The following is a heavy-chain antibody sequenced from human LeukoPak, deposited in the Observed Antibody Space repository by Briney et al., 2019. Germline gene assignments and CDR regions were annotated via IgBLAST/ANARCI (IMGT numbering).Heavy chain of an antibody. J-gene: IGHJ4*02. CDR3: ARQENYYYSSTYLDY. V-gene: IGHV5-51*01. D-gene: IGHD3-22*01. CDR1: GYIFTNYW. Sequence: GESLKISCKGSGYIFTNYWIGWVRQMPGKGLEWMGIIYPGDSDTRYSPSFQGQVTFSADKSISTAYLQWSSLKASDTAMYYCARQENYYYSSTYLDYWGQGTLVTVSS. CDR2: IYPGDSDT.